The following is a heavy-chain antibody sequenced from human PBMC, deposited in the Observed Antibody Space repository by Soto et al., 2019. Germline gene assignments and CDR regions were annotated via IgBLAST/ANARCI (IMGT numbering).Heavy chain of an antibody. CDR1: GFTFSSYG. D-gene: IGHD2-8*01. Sequence: GGSLRLSCAASGFTFSSYGMHWVRQAPGKGLEWVAVIWYDGSNKYYADSVKGRFTIFRDNSKNTLYLQMNSLRAEDTAVYYCARDGMVYANYYYYGMDVWGQGTTVTVSS. V-gene: IGHV3-33*01. CDR2: IWYDGSNK. CDR3: ARDGMVYANYYYYGMDV. J-gene: IGHJ6*02.